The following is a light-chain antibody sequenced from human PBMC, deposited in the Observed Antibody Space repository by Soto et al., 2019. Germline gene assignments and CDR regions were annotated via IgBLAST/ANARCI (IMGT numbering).Light chain of an antibody. V-gene: IGKV3-20*01. J-gene: IGKJ2*01. CDR1: QGVSTSY. CDR2: GAS. CDR3: QQYDSSTYT. Sequence: EIVLTQSPGTLSLSPGERATLSCRASQGVSTSYLAWYQQKPGQAPRLLIYGASSRASGIPDRFSGSGSGTDFTLTITRLEPDDFAVYYCQQYDSSTYTFGQGTKVEIK.